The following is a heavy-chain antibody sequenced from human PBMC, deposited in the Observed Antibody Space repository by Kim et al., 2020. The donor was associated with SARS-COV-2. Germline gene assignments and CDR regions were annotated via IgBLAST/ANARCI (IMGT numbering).Heavy chain of an antibody. CDR1: GFNFNTYW. CDR3: ATTHPAECNDH. D-gene: IGHD3-3*01. CDR2: VKQDGTDK. Sequence: GGSLRLSCAASGFNFNTYWMTWVRQAPGKGLEWVANVKQDGTDKYYADSVKGRFTISRDNAKSSLYLQMDYLRDDDTAVYFCATTHPAECNDHWGQGTQVTVSS. V-gene: IGHV3-7*01. J-gene: IGHJ4*02.